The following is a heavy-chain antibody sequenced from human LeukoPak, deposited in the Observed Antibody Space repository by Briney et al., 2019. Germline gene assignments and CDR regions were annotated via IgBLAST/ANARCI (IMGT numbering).Heavy chain of an antibody. V-gene: IGHV1-8*02. J-gene: IGHJ5*02. CDR1: GYTFTSYG. CDR2: MNPNSGNT. Sequence: ASVKVSCKASGYTFTSYGISWVRQAPGQGLEWMGWMNPNSGNTGYAQKFQGRVTMTRNTSISTAYMELSSLRSEDTAVYYCARDRALGSGSYSARFDPWGQGTLVTVSS. CDR3: ARDRALGSGSYSARFDP. D-gene: IGHD3-10*01.